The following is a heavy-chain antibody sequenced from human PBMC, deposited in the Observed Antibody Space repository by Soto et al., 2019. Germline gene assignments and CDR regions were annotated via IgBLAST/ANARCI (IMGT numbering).Heavy chain of an antibody. Sequence: QVQLQESGPGLVKPSQTLSLTCTVSGGSISSGGYYWSWIRQHPGKGLEWIGYIYHSGTTYYNPSLKSRVTISVDTSKNQFSLKLTSVTGADAGVYCCARVREDQLRGWFDPWGQGTPVPVS. D-gene: IGHD2-2*01. CDR2: IYHSGTT. CDR1: GGSISSGGYY. CDR3: ARVREDQLRGWFDP. J-gene: IGHJ5*02. V-gene: IGHV4-31*03.